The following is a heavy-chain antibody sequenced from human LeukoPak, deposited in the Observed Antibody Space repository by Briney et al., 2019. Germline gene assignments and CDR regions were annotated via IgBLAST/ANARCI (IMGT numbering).Heavy chain of an antibody. V-gene: IGHV3-23*01. Sequence: GGSLRLSCVVSGFTFSSYSMSWVRQAPGKGLEWVSAISGSGDSTYYADSVKGRFTISRDNSKNTLYLQMDSLRAEDAAVYYCAKDQAMINKLGYDPWGQGTMVTVSS. D-gene: IGHD3-22*01. J-gene: IGHJ5*02. CDR3: AKDQAMINKLGYDP. CDR1: GFTFSSYS. CDR2: ISGSGDST.